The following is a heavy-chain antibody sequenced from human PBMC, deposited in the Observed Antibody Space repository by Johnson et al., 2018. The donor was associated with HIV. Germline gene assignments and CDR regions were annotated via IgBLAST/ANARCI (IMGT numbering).Heavy chain of an antibody. Sequence: QVQLVESGGGLIQPGGSLRLSCAASGFTVSSNYMSWVRQAPGKGLEWVSVISYDGSNKYYADSVKGRFTISRDNSKNTLYLQMTSLRQDDTAVYSCYCTDHLGAGSESKGTFDAWGQGTMVTVSS. D-gene: IGHD3-10*01. CDR3: YCTDHLGAGSESKGTFDA. V-gene: IGHV3-30*03. CDR1: GFTVSSNY. CDR2: ISYDGSNK. J-gene: IGHJ3*01.